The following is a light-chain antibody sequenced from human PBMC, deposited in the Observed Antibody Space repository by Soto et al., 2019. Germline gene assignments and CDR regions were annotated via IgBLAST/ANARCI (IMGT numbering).Light chain of an antibody. Sequence: EIVMTQSPVTLSVSPGERATLSCRASQSVANSYLAWYQQKPGQAPRLLIFGASTRAAGIPARFSGSGSGTEFTLSISSLQSEDFAVYYCQQYYNWPRTFGQGTKVDIK. CDR1: QSVANSY. CDR2: GAS. V-gene: IGKV3-15*01. CDR3: QQYYNWPRT. J-gene: IGKJ1*01.